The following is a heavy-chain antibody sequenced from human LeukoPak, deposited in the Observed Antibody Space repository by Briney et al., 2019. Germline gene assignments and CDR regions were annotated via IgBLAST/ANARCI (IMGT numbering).Heavy chain of an antibody. CDR1: GGTFSSYA. Sequence: GASVKVSCKASGGTFSSYAISWVRQAPGQGLEWMGRIIPILGIANYAQKFQGRVTITADKSTSTAYMELSSLRSEDTAVYYCARGLDDCSGGSCYDYWGQGTLVTVSS. D-gene: IGHD2-15*01. J-gene: IGHJ4*02. CDR3: ARGLDDCSGGSCYDY. CDR2: IIPILGIA. V-gene: IGHV1-69*04.